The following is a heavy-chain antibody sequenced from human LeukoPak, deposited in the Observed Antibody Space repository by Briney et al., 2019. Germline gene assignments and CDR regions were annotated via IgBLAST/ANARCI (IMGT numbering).Heavy chain of an antibody. J-gene: IGHJ4*02. Sequence: PSETLSLTCTVSGGSISSYYWSWIRQPAGKGLEWIGRFYTSGNTNYNPSLKSRVTMSVDTSKNQFSLKLSSVTAADTAVYYCARDSGDYDILTGYEYYFDYWGQGTLVTVSS. CDR2: FYTSGNT. D-gene: IGHD3-9*01. CDR3: ARDSGDYDILTGYEYYFDY. CDR1: GGSISSYY. V-gene: IGHV4-4*07.